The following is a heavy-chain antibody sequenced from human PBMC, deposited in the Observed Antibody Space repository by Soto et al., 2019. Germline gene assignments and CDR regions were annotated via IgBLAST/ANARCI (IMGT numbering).Heavy chain of an antibody. CDR2: ISYDGSNK. CDR3: AKLAVAQYFDY. D-gene: IGHD2-21*01. V-gene: IGHV3-30*18. Sequence: SLRLSCAASGFTFSSYGMHWVRQAPGKGLEWVAVISYDGSNKYYADSVKGRFTISRDNSKNTLYLQMNSLRAEDTAVYYCAKLAVAQYFDYWGQGTLVTVSS. CDR1: GFTFSSYG. J-gene: IGHJ4*02.